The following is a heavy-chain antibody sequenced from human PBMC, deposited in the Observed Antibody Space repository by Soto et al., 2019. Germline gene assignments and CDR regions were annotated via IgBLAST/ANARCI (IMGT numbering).Heavy chain of an antibody. Sequence: SETLSLTCTFSVASTINYYWSWIRQPPGKGLEWIGYIYYSGSTNYNPSLKSRVTISVDTSKNQFSLKLSSVTAADTAVYYCARPRRGYYFFDYWGQGTLVTVSS. J-gene: IGHJ4*02. CDR3: ARPRRGYYFFDY. D-gene: IGHD1-26*01. CDR2: IYYSGST. CDR1: VASTINYY. V-gene: IGHV4-59*01.